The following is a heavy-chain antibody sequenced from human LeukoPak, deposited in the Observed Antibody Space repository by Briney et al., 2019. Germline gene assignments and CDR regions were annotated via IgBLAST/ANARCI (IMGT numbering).Heavy chain of an antibody. D-gene: IGHD2-15*01. J-gene: IGHJ4*02. CDR1: GFTFSSYA. V-gene: IGHV4-59*01. Sequence: GSLRLSCAASGFTFSSYAMSWVRQAPGKGLEWIGYIYYSGSTNYNPSLKSRVTISVDTSKNQFSLKLSSVTAADTAVYYCARDLGDCSGGSCYRKFDYWGQGTLVTVSS. CDR2: IYYSGST. CDR3: ARDLGDCSGGSCYRKFDY.